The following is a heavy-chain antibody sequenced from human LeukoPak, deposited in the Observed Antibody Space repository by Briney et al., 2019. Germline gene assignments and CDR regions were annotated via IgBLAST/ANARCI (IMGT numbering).Heavy chain of an antibody. Sequence: SETLSLTCGVSGGPITTTNFWSWVRPPPGGGLEWIGEISLRGRTQYNPSLKSRLNISIDESKNHLYLSLASVPAAVKAVYYCSRESGPYCPFGHWGQGTLVAVTS. J-gene: IGHJ4*02. CDR3: SRESGPYCPFGH. CDR1: GGPITTTNF. CDR2: ISLRGRT. D-gene: IGHD1-26*01. V-gene: IGHV4-4*02.